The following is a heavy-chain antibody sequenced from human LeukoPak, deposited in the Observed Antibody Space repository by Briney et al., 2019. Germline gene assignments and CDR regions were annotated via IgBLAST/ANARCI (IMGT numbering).Heavy chain of an antibody. CDR1: GGTFSSYA. Sequence: SVKVSCKASGGTFSSYAISWVRQAPGQGLEWMGGIIPIFGTANYAQKFQGRVTITADESTSTAYMELSSLRSEDTAVYYCARVGIAARCFDYWGQGTLVTVSS. D-gene: IGHD6-6*01. J-gene: IGHJ4*02. CDR2: IIPIFGTA. CDR3: ARVGIAARCFDY. V-gene: IGHV1-69*13.